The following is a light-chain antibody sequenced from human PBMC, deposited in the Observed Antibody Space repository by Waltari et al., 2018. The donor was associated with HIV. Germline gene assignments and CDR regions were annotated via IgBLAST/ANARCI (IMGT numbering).Light chain of an antibody. V-gene: IGLV1-51*01. CDR1: SPTIGNNF. CDR2: DNN. J-gene: IGLJ3*02. CDR3: GTWDSSLSGVV. Sequence: QPVFTQPPSVSAAPGQQATLSCSGSSPTIGNNFVFWYKQLPGTAPKLLIYDNNKRPSGIPDRFSGSKSGTSATLGITGLQTGDEADYYCGTWDSSLSGVVFGGGTKLTVL.